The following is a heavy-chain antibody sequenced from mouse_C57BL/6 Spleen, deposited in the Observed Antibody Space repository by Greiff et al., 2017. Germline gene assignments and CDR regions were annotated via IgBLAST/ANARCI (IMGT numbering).Heavy chain of an antibody. CDR2: IYPGSGST. Sequence: QVQLQQPGAELVKPGASVKMSCKASGYTFTSYWITWVKQRPGQGLEWIGDIYPGSGSTNYNEKFKSKATLTVDTSSSTAYMQLSSLTSEDSAVYYCARGRPSEYWYFDFWGTGTPVTVSA. CDR3: ARGRPSEYWYFDF. CDR1: GYTFTSYW. J-gene: IGHJ1*03. V-gene: IGHV1-55*01.